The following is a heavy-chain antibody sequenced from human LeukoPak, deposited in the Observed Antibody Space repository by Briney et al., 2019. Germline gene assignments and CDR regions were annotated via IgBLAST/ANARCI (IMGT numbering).Heavy chain of an antibody. CDR2: LYTSGSM. Sequence: PSETLSLTCAAYGGSFSSYYWSWIRQPAGKGLEWIGHLYTSGSMSYNPSLKSRVTISVDTSKNQFSLKLTSVTAADTAVYYCTKGRGIWGQGTLVTVSS. CDR3: TKGRGI. D-gene: IGHD3-10*01. V-gene: IGHV4-59*10. J-gene: IGHJ4*02. CDR1: GGSFSSYY.